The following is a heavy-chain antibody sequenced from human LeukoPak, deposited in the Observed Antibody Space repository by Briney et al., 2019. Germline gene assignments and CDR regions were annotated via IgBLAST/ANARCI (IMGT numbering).Heavy chain of an antibody. CDR3: ARGYCSGGSCYSYYYYNYMDV. Sequence: KSSETLSLTCTVSGVSVSNYYWSWVRQSPGKGLEWIGYIYYTETSYNPSLKSRVTISADTSKNQFSLKLYSVTAADTAVYYCARGYCSGGSCYSYYYYNYMDVWGKGTTVTVSS. D-gene: IGHD2-15*01. V-gene: IGHV4-59*02. CDR1: GVSVSNYY. CDR2: IYYTET. J-gene: IGHJ6*03.